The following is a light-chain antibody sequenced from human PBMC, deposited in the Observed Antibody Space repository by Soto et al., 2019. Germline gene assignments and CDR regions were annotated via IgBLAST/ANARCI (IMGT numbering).Light chain of an antibody. Sequence: QSALSQPASVSGSPGQSITISCTGTSSDVGSYNAVSWYQQHPGKVPKLIIYEVSKRPSGVSDRFSGCKSDNTASLTISGLQAEDEADYHCGSRGGSSPTYVFGSGTKVTVL. V-gene: IGLV2-23*02. CDR3: GSRGGSSPTYV. CDR1: SSDVGSYNA. CDR2: EVS. J-gene: IGLJ1*01.